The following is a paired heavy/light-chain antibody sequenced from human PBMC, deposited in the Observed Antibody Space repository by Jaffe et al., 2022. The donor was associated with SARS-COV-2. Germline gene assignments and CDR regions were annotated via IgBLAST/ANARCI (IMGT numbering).Light chain of an antibody. V-gene: IGLV2-11*01. CDR2: GVT. Sequence: QSALTQPRSVSGSPGQSVTISCTGTSSDVGGYNSLSWYQQHPGKAPQLLIYGVTERPSGVPDRFSGSKSGNTASLTISGLQAEDEADYYCCSYAGGSTWVFGGGTKLTVL. CDR3: CSYAGGSTWV. J-gene: IGLJ3*02. CDR1: SSDVGGYNS.
Heavy chain of an antibody. D-gene: IGHD1-26*01. CDR1: GFTFSSYA. CDR3: AKKTPGALKPFDY. V-gene: IGHV3-23*04. Sequence: EVQLVESGGGLEQPGGSLRLSCAASGFTFSSYAMTWVRQAPGKGLEWLSAISTNGGDTFYADSVKGRFTISRDNSKNTLYLQLNGLRAEDTAIYYCAKKTPGALKPFDYWGQGTLVTVSS. CDR2: ISTNGGDT. J-gene: IGHJ4*02.